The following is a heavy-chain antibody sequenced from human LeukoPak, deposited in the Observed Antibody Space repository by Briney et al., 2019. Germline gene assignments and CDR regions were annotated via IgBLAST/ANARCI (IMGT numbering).Heavy chain of an antibody. D-gene: IGHD3-22*01. V-gene: IGHV1-69*13. J-gene: IGHJ5*02. Sequence: ASVKVSCKASGGTFSSYAINWVRQAPGQGLEWMGGIIPIFGTTHYAQKFQGGVTITADDSTSTAYMELSSLRSEDTAVYYCARSYYYDSSGYYYEEEGNNWFDPWGQGTLVTVSS. CDR2: IIPIFGTT. CDR1: GGTFSSYA. CDR3: ARSYYYDSSGYYYEEEGNNWFDP.